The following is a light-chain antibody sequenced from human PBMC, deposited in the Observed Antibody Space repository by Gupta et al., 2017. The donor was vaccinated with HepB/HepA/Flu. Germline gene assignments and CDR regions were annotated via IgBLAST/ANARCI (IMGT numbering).Light chain of an antibody. CDR2: DVS. Sequence: QSALTQPASVSGSPGQSLTISCTGNSSDVGGYNYVSWYQQHPVKAPKLMIYDVSNRPSGVSNRFSGSKSGNTASLTISGLQAEDEADYYCSSYTSSSTLVIFGGGTKLTVL. CDR3: SSYTSSSTLVI. CDR1: SSDVGGYNY. V-gene: IGLV2-14*01. J-gene: IGLJ2*01.